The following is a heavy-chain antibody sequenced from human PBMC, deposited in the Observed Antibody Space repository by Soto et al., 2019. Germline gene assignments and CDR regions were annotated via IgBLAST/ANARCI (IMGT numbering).Heavy chain of an antibody. CDR2: INPNSGGT. D-gene: IGHD6-13*01. V-gene: IGHV1-2*04. CDR3: ARDRIAAAGTGYYYRMDV. CDR1: GYTFTGYY. J-gene: IGHJ6*02. Sequence: ASVKVSCKASGYTFTGYYMHWVRQAPGQGLEWMGWINPNSGGTNYAQKFQGWVTMTRDTSISTAYMELSRLRSDDTAVYYCARDRIAAAGTGYYYRMDVWGQGTTVTVSS.